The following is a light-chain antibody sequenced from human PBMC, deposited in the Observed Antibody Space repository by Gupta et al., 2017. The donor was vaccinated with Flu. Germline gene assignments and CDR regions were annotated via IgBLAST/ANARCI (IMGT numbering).Light chain of an antibody. J-gene: IGKJ1*01. CDR3: QQYNDWLWT. V-gene: IGKV3D-15*01. CDR1: QDVGRN. CDR2: GAS. Sequence: EIVLTQSPATLSASPGERVSLSCKASQDVGRNLAWYQQKPGQPPRFLIYGASTRATGIPARFSGSGSGREFTLTISSLQSEDFAVYTCQQYNDWLWTFGQGTKVEI.